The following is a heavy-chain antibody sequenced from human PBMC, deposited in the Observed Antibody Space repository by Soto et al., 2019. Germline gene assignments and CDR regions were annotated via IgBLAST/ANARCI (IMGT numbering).Heavy chain of an antibody. D-gene: IGHD3-22*01. CDR3: ARXPGVQYDSSGSADAFHV. V-gene: IGHV2-70*04. CDR1: GFSLIGSGMR. Sequence: VNSTQTLTLTFSFSGFSLIGSGMRVSWLRQPPGKALEWLARIDWDDDEFYSTSLRSRLTISKDTSKNQVVLTMTNMAPVDTATYYCARXPGVQYDSSGSADAFHVWGQGTIVTVSS. CDR2: IDWDDDE. J-gene: IGHJ3*01.